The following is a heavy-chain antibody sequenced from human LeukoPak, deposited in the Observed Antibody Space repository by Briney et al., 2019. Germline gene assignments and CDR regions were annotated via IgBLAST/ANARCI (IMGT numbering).Heavy chain of an antibody. D-gene: IGHD6-13*01. V-gene: IGHV3-33*08. CDR2: IWYDGSAK. CDR3: ARDQAGRFDY. Sequence: GKSLRLSCAASGFIFSKYAMHWVRQAPGKGLEWVAVIWYDGSAKYYADSVKGRFTISRDNSKNTLYLQMNSLRAEDTAVYYCARDQAGRFDYWGQGTLVTVSS. J-gene: IGHJ4*02. CDR1: GFIFSKYA.